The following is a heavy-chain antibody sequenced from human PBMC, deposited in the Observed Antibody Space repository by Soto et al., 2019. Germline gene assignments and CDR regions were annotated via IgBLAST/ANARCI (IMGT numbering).Heavy chain of an antibody. CDR1: GYTFINYA. CDR3: ARSEINYSRFDS. V-gene: IGHV1-3*01. J-gene: IGHJ4*02. Sequence: ASVKVSCKASGYTFINYALHWVRQAPGQRLDWIGRINAGNGNTKYSQKFPGRVTITRDTSASTAYMELSSLRSEDTAIYYCARSEINYSRFDSWGQGTLVTVSS. CDR2: INAGNGNT. D-gene: IGHD2-21*01.